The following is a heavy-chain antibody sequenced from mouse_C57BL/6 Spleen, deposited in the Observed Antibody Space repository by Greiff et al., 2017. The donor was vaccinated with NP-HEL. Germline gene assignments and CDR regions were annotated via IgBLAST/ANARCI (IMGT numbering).Heavy chain of an antibody. CDR3: AREGAIYYDYDEGVDWFAY. CDR1: GYSFTGYY. J-gene: IGHJ3*01. CDR2: IYPYNGVS. Sequence: EVMLVESGPELVKPGASVKISCKASGYSFTGYYMHWVKQSHGNILDWIGYIYPYNGVSSYNQKFKGKATLTVDKSSSTAYMELRSLTSEDSAVYYCAREGAIYYDYDEGVDWFAYWGQGTLVTVSA. D-gene: IGHD2-4*01. V-gene: IGHV1-31*01.